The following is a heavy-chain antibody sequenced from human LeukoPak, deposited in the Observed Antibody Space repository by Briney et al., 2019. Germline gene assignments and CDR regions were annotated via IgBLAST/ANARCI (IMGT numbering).Heavy chain of an antibody. CDR2: INHSGST. D-gene: IGHD5-18*01. CDR1: GGSFSGYY. J-gene: IGHJ6*03. Sequence: PSETLSLTCAVYGGSFSGYYWTWIRQPPGKGLEWIGEINHSGSTKYNPSLKSRVTISVDMSQNQFSLKLSSVTAADTAVYYCARLWRGYSSGSLFYYMDVWDKGTTVTISS. CDR3: ARLWRGYSSGSLFYYMDV. V-gene: IGHV4-34*01.